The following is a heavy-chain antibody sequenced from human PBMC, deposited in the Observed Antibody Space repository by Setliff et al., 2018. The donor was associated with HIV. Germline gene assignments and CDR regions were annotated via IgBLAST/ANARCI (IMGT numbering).Heavy chain of an antibody. J-gene: IGHJ4*02. CDR3: SRHGTYYNLFDY. CDR2: IDHSETT. D-gene: IGHD3-10*01. Sequence: PSETLSLTCTVSGGSINGHSWSWIRQPPGKVLEWIGYIDHSETTNYNPSLKSRLTISIDTSKNQFSLKMHSVTAADTSLYYCSRHGTYYNLFDYWGQGRPVTVSS. V-gene: IGHV4-59*08. CDR1: GGSINGHS.